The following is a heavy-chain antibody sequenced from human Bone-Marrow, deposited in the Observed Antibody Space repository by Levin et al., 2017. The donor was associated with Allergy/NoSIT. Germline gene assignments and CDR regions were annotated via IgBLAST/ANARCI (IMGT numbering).Heavy chain of an antibody. V-gene: IGHV3-7*01. CDR3: ASLKDGSYPEAYFDY. D-gene: IGHD1-26*01. J-gene: IGHJ4*02. CDR2: IKQDGSEK. CDR1: GFTFSSYW. Sequence: GGSLRLSCAASGFTFSSYWMSWVRQAPGKGLEWVANIKQDGSEKYYVDSVKGRFTISRDNAKNSLYLQMNSLRAEDTAVYYCASLKDGSYPEAYFDYWGQGTLVTVSS.